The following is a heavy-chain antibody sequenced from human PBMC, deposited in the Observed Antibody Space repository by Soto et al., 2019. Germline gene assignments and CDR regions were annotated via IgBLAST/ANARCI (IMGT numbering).Heavy chain of an antibody. D-gene: IGHD3-10*01. CDR3: ARDPANYYGSGAPGAFDI. J-gene: IGHJ3*02. CDR2: LYYSGST. CDR1: GGSISDFY. V-gene: IGHV4-59*12. Sequence: SETLSLTCNVSGGSISDFYWSWIRQSPGKRLEWIGYLYYSGSTYYNPSLKSRVTISVDTSKNQFSLKLSSVTAADTAVYYCARDPANYYGSGAPGAFDIWGQGTMVTVSS.